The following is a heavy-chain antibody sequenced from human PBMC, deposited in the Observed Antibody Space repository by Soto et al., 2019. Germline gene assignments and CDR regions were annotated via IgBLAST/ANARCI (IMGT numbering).Heavy chain of an antibody. D-gene: IGHD6-13*01. CDR3: AKAQQQLVRWILPPPH. J-gene: IGHJ4*02. Sequence: GGSLRLSCAASGFTFSSYAMSWVRQAPGKGLEWVSAISGSGGSTYYADSVKGRFTISRDNSKNTLYLQMNSLRAEDTAVYYCAKAQQQLVRWILPPPHWGQGTLVTVSS. CDR2: ISGSGGST. V-gene: IGHV3-23*01. CDR1: GFTFSSYA.